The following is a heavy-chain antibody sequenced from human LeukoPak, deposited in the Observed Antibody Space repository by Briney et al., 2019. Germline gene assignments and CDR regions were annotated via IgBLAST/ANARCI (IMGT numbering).Heavy chain of an antibody. J-gene: IGHJ5*02. V-gene: IGHV4-34*01. CDR1: GGSFSGYY. Sequence: SETLSLTCAVYGGSFSGYYWSWIRQPPGKGLEWIGEINHSGSTNYNPSLKSRVTISIDTSKNQFSLKLSSVTAADTAVYYCAREANIAAAIVWFDPWGQGTLVTVSS. D-gene: IGHD6-13*01. CDR2: INHSGST. CDR3: AREANIAAAIVWFDP.